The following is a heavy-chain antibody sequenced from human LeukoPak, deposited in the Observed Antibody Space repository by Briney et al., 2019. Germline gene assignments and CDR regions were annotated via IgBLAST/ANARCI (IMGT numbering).Heavy chain of an antibody. V-gene: IGHV3-53*01. CDR2: IYSGGST. D-gene: IGHD3-9*01. CDR3: ASHNYDILTGYSDAFDI. Sequence: PGGSLRLSCADSGFTVSSNYMSWVRQAPGKGLEWVSVIYSGGSTYYADSVKGRFTISRDNSKNTLYLQMNSLRAEDTAVYYCASHNYDILTGYSDAFDIWGQGTMVTVSS. CDR1: GFTVSSNY. J-gene: IGHJ3*02.